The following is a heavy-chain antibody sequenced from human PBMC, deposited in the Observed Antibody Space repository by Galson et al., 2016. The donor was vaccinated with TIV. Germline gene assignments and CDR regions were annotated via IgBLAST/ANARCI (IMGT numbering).Heavy chain of an antibody. V-gene: IGHV1-18*01. CDR3: ARLGYCSSMSCFQFDP. J-gene: IGHJ5*02. CDR2: ISTYNGYT. D-gene: IGHD2-2*01. CDR1: GYSFTNYG. Sequence: SVKVSCKASGYSFTNYGIAWVRQAPGQGLEWMGWISTYNGYTDYAQKLQGRVTMTTDTSTSTAYMELRSLRSDDTAMYYCARLGYCSSMSCFQFDPWGQGTLVSVSS.